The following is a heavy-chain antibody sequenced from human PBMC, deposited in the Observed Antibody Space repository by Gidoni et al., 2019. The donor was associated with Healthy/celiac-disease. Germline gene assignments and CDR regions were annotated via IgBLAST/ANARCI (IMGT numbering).Heavy chain of an antibody. CDR3: AKGGGGPIWSHFDY. CDR2: ISGSGVST. J-gene: IGHJ4*02. D-gene: IGHD3-10*01. V-gene: IGHV3-23*01. Sequence: EVQLLESGGGLVQPGGSLRLSCAASGFTFSSYAMSWVRQAPGKGLEWVSAISGSGVSTYYADSVKCRFTISRDNSKNTLYLQMNSLRAEDTAVYYCAKGGGGPIWSHFDYWGQGTLVTVSS. CDR1: GFTFSSYA.